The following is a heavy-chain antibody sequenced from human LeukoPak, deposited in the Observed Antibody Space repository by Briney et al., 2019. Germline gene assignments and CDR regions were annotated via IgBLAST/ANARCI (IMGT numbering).Heavy chain of an antibody. D-gene: IGHD3-3*01. Sequence: GGSLRLSCAASGFTFSSYSMNWVRQAPGKGLEWVSYISSSSSTIYYADSVEGRFTISRDNAKNSLYLQMNSLRAEDTAVYYCASHFLYDFWSGYYNSDDYWGQGTLVTVSS. J-gene: IGHJ4*02. CDR3: ASHFLYDFWSGYYNSDDY. CDR2: ISSSSSTI. V-gene: IGHV3-48*01. CDR1: GFTFSSYS.